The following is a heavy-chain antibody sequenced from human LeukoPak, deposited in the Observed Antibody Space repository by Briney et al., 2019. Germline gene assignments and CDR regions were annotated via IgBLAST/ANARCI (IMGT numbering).Heavy chain of an antibody. D-gene: IGHD4-23*01. CDR3: ARDVTYYGGDWFDP. CDR2: ISSATSTI. CDR1: GFTSSSTG. Sequence: GGSLRLSCAASGFTSSSTGMNWVRQAPGKGLEWVSHISSATSTIYYADSVKGRFTVSRDNAKNSLYLQMNSLRAEDTAVYYCARDVTYYGGDWFDPWGQGTLVTVSS. J-gene: IGHJ5*02. V-gene: IGHV3-48*04.